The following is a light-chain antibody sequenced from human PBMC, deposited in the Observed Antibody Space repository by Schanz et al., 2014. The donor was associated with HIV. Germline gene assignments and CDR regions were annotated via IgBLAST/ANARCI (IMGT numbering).Light chain of an antibody. V-gene: IGLV1-44*01. J-gene: IGLJ2*01. CDR2: SDN. CDR3: QSYDSSLRVVV. Sequence: QSVLTQPPSASGTPGQGVTISCSGSRSNVGTNTVNWYQRLPGTAPKVLIYSDNQRPSGVPDRFSGSKSGNTASLTISGLQGEDEADYYCQSYDSSLRVVVFGGGTKLTVL. CDR1: RSNVGTNT.